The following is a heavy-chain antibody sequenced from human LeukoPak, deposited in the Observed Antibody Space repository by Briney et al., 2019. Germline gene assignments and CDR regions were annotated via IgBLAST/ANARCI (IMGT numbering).Heavy chain of an antibody. J-gene: IGHJ4*02. Sequence: ASVNVSCTASGYTFTGYYMHWVRQAPGQGLEWMGCINPISGGKNYAQKFQGRVTMTRDTSICTDYIELSRLGSDDTAVYYCARVGGYGSGGGCLLGNYYFDYWGQGTLVTVSS. CDR2: INPISGGK. CDR1: GYTFTGYY. D-gene: IGHD2-15*01. V-gene: IGHV1-2*02. CDR3: ARVGGYGSGGGCLLGNYYFDY.